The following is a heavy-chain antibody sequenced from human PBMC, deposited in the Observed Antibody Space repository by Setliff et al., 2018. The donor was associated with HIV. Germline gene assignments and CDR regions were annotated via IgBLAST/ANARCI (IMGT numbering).Heavy chain of an antibody. CDR1: GISIVSGGFY. V-gene: IGHV4-31*03. CDR2: VYYTGKT. CDR3: ARDLHANYHVVDI. J-gene: IGHJ3*02. Sequence: SETLSLTCSVSGISIVSGGFYFSWIRHHPGKGLEWIGTVYYTGKTYYNPSLQSRLTMSADTSKNQLYLKINSVTAADTAVYFCARDLHANYHVVDIWGPGTMVTVSS. D-gene: IGHD2-15*01.